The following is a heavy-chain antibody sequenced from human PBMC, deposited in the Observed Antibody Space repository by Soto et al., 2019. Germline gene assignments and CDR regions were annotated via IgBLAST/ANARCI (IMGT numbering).Heavy chain of an antibody. Sequence: QVQLVESGGGVVQPGRSLRLSCAASGFTFSSYGMHWVRQAPDKGLEWVAVISYDGSNKYYADSVKGRFTISRDHSTNMMYLQMNSLRAEDRGLYYCARWFGAFDYRRQGTLVTVSS. CDR1: GFTFSSYG. CDR3: ARWFGAFDY. V-gene: IGHV3-30*03. CDR2: ISYDGSNK. D-gene: IGHD3-10*01. J-gene: IGHJ4*02.